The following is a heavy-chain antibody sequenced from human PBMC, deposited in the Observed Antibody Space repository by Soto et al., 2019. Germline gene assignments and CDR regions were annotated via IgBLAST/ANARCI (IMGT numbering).Heavy chain of an antibody. D-gene: IGHD2-15*01. CDR2: IDYSGST. CDR3: AGYCSGGSCPTVDAFDI. CDR1: GGSISSSSYY. Sequence: QLQLQESGPGLVKPSETLSLTCTVSGGSISSSSYYWGWIRQPPGKGLEWIGSIDYSGSTYYNPSLKSRVTISVDTSKNQFPLKLSSVTAADTAVYYCAGYCSGGSCPTVDAFDIWGQGTMVTVSS. J-gene: IGHJ3*02. V-gene: IGHV4-39*01.